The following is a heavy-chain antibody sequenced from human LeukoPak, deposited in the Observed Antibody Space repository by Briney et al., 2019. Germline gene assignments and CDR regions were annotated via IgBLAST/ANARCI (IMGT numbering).Heavy chain of an antibody. V-gene: IGHV4-39*07. Sequence: KPSETLSLTCTVSGGSISSSSYFWGWIRQPPGKGLEWIGRINYSGSTYDNPSLKSRVTTSVDTSNNQFSLKLSSVTAADTAVYYCARGVVPAAIWQNWFDPWGQGTLVIVSS. CDR1: GGSISSSSYF. CDR2: INYSGST. CDR3: ARGVVPAAIWQNWFDP. J-gene: IGHJ5*02. D-gene: IGHD2-2*01.